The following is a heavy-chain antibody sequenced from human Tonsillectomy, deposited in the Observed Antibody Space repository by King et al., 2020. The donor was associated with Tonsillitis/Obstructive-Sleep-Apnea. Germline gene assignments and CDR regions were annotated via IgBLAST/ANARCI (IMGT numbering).Heavy chain of an antibody. V-gene: IGHV3-30*01. Sequence: VQLVESGGGVVQPGRSLRLSCAASGFTFSSYAMHWVRQAPGKGLEWVAVISYDGSNKYYADSVKGRFTISRDNSKNTLYLQMNSLRAEDTAVYYCATPDRVDYDFWSGYPEYYFDYWGQGTLVTVSS. J-gene: IGHJ4*02. D-gene: IGHD3-3*01. CDR1: GFTFSSYA. CDR3: ATPDRVDYDFWSGYPEYYFDY. CDR2: ISYDGSNK.